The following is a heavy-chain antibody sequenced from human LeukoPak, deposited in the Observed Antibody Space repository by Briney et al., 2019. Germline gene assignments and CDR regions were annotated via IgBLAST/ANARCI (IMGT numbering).Heavy chain of an antibody. Sequence: GGSLRLPCAASRFTFSTYTMNWVRQAPGKGLEWVSSISSSSSYIYYADSVKGRFTISRDNAKNSLYLQMNTLRAEDTAVYYCARDRTTVTTFDYWGQGTLVTVSS. V-gene: IGHV3-21*01. CDR3: ARDRTTVTTFDY. D-gene: IGHD4-17*01. J-gene: IGHJ4*02. CDR2: ISSSSSYI. CDR1: RFTFSTYT.